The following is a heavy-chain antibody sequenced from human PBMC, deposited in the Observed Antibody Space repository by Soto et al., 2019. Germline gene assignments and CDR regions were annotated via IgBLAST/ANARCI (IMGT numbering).Heavy chain of an antibody. V-gene: IGHV3-33*01. CDR1: VLIFITYA. CDR2: IWSDGSEK. J-gene: IGHJ4*02. Sequence: PGRSLRLSCAASVLIFITYAMHWVRQAPGKGLEWVAVIWSDGSEKYYADSVKGRFTISRDNSNSKMFLEMTSLRAEDMALYYCARERIAAAGPLDYWGPGTLVTVS. D-gene: IGHD6-13*01. CDR3: ARERIAAAGPLDY.